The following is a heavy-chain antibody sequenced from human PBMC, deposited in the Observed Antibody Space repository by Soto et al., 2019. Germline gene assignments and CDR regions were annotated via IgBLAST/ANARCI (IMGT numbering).Heavy chain of an antibody. CDR2: IFYTGTT. CDR3: ASDLQAAAATFYVSMDV. D-gene: IGHD6-13*01. Sequence: SETLSLTCTVSGGSISYYYWSWIRQAPGKGLEWIGYIFYTGTTNYNPSLKSRVTISVDTSKNQFSLKLSSVTAADTAMYYCASDLQAAAATFYVSMDVWGQATSVTVSS. V-gene: IGHV4-59*01. CDR1: GGSISYYY. J-gene: IGHJ6*02.